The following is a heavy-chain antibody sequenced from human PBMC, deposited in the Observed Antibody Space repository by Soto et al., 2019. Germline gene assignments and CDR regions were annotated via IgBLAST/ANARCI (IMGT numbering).Heavy chain of an antibody. D-gene: IGHD6-13*01. CDR3: ARALTGRSWALEYFQH. CDR2: IYYSGST. Sequence: SETLSLTCTVSGGSISSGDYYWSWIRQPPGKGLEWIGYIYYSGSTYYNPSLKSRVTISVDTSKNQFSLKLSSVTAADTAVYYCARALTGRSWALEYFQHWGQGTLVTVSS. CDR1: GGSISSGDYY. V-gene: IGHV4-30-4*02. J-gene: IGHJ1*01.